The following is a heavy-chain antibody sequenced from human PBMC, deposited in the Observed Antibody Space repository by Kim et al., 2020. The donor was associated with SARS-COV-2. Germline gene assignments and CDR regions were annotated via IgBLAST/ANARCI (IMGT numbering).Heavy chain of an antibody. D-gene: IGHD3-10*01. CDR1: GFTFSSYS. J-gene: IGHJ6*02. CDR3: AGEGIIYYHYGMDV. Sequence: GGSLRLSCAASGFTFSSYSMNWVRQAPGKGLEWVSSISSSNSHIYYADSVKGRFTISRDNAKKSLYLQMNSLRAEDTAVYYCAGEGIIYYHYGMDVWGQGTTVTVSS. V-gene: IGHV3-21*01. CDR2: ISSSNSHI.